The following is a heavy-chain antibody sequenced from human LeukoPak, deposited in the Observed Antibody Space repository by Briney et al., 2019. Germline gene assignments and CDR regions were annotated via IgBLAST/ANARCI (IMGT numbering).Heavy chain of an antibody. V-gene: IGHV3-74*01. J-gene: IGHJ4*02. CDR2: INSDGSTT. CDR1: GFTFSSYW. CDR3: AINGGGDSGYGNFDY. Sequence: GGSLRLSCAASGFTFSSYWMHWVRQAPGKGLVWVSRINSDGSTTSYADSVKGRFTISRDTAKNTLYLQMNSLRAEDTAFYYCAINGGGDSGYGNFDYWGQGTLVTVSS. D-gene: IGHD5-12*01.